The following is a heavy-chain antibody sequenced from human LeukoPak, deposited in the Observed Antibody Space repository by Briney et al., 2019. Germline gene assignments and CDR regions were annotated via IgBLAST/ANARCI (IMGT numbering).Heavy chain of an antibody. CDR3: ASGTYSPYNWFDP. CDR1: GGSISSSSYY. Sequence: SETLSLTCTVSGGSISSSSYYWGWIRQPPGKGLEWIGSIYYTGSTYYNPSLKSRVAMSLDTSKNQFSLRLSSVTAADTAVYYCASGTYSPYNWFDPWGQGTLVSVSS. CDR2: IYYTGST. D-gene: IGHD3-10*01. J-gene: IGHJ5*02. V-gene: IGHV4-39*07.